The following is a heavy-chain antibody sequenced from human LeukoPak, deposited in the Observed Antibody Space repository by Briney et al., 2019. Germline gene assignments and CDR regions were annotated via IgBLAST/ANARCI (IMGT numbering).Heavy chain of an antibody. Sequence: PSETLSLTCTVSGGSISSYYWSWIRQPPGKGLGWIGYIYYSGSTNYNPSLKSRVTISVDTSKNQFSLKLSPVTAADTAVYYCARSYSGYFDYWGQGTLVTVSS. V-gene: IGHV4-59*12. CDR2: IYYSGST. J-gene: IGHJ4*02. CDR3: ARSYSGYFDY. D-gene: IGHD1-26*01. CDR1: GGSISSYY.